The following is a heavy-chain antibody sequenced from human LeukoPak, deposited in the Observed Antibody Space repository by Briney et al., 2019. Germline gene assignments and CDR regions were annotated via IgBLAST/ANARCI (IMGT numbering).Heavy chain of an antibody. D-gene: IGHD3-10*01. CDR2: SHPSGML. CDR1: GSSFNTDDQY. V-gene: IGHV4-39*07. Sequence: SETLSLTCTVSGSSFNTDDQYWNWIRQRPGKGLEWIGSSHPSGMLYNNPSLKSRVTISVDTSKNQFSLKLSSVTAADTAVYYCARSHSITMVRGEAVNNWFDPWGQGTLVTVSS. J-gene: IGHJ5*02. CDR3: ARSHSITMVRGEAVNNWFDP.